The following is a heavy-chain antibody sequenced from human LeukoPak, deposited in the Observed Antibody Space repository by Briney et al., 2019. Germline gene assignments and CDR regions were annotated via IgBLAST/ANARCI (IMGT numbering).Heavy chain of an antibody. J-gene: IGHJ4*02. CDR2: ITSTSDTI. CDR3: ASFPWDLRPT. V-gene: IGHV3-48*01. Sequence: GGSLRLSCAVSGFTFSDYGMHWVRQAPGKGLEWLSYITSTSDTIYYADSVKGRFTISRDNAKNSLYLQMNSLRAEDTAVYYCASFPWDLRPTWGQGTLVSVAS. CDR1: GFTFSDYG. D-gene: IGHD1-26*01.